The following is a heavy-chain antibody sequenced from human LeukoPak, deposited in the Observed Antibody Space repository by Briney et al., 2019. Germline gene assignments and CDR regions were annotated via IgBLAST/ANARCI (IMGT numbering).Heavy chain of an antibody. V-gene: IGHV4-38-2*02. CDR3: ARSRRSWSTFDY. Sequence: SETLSLTCTVSGYSISSGYYWGWIRQPPGKGLEWIGNIYHSGSTYYNPSLKGRVTISVDTSKNQFSLKLTSVTATDTAVYYCARSRRSWSTFDYWGQGTLVTVSS. CDR2: IYHSGST. CDR1: GYSISSGYY. D-gene: IGHD6-13*01. J-gene: IGHJ4*02.